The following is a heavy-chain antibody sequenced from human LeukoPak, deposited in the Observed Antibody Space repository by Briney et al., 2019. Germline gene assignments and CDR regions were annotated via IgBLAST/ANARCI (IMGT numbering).Heavy chain of an antibody. V-gene: IGHV3-43*01. D-gene: IGHD6-6*01. Sequence: GGSLRLSCAASGFTFDDYTMHWVRQAPGKGLEWVSLISWDGGSTYYADSVKGRFTISRDNSKNSLYLQMNSLRTEDTALYYCAKDSSSGGNYFDHWGQGTLVTVSS. CDR2: ISWDGGST. CDR1: GFTFDDYT. CDR3: AKDSSSGGNYFDH. J-gene: IGHJ4*02.